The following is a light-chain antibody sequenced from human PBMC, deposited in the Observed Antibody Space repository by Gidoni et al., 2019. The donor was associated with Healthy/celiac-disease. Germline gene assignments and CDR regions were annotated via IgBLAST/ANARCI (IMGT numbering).Light chain of an antibody. CDR1: SSNIGSNY. Sequence: QSVLTQQPSPSATPGQRVTISCSGSSSNIGSNYVYWYQQLQGTAPKLLIYRNNQRPSGVPVRFSGSKYGTSASLAISGLRSEDEADYYCAAWDDSLSGVVFGGGTKLTVL. J-gene: IGLJ2*01. CDR2: RNN. CDR3: AAWDDSLSGVV. V-gene: IGLV1-47*01.